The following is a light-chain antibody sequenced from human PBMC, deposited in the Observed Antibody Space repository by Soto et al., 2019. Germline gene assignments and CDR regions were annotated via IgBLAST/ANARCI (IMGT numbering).Light chain of an antibody. CDR3: SSYADGSTYV. Sequence: QSVLTQPASVSGSPGQSITISCTGTSRDVGHYNYVSWYQQHPGKVPKLMIYEVDNRPSGVSIRFSGSKSGNTASLTTSGLQAEDEADYYCSSYADGSTYVFGTGTKVTVL. CDR2: EVD. V-gene: IGLV2-14*01. J-gene: IGLJ1*01. CDR1: SRDVGHYNY.